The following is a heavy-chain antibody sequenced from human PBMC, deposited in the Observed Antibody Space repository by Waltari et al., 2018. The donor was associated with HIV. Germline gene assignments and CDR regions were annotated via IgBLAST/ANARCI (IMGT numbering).Heavy chain of an antibody. CDR1: VFTVGSHI. V-gene: IGHV3-48*04. Sequence: EVQLVTSGRGLVQPGGYRRLPCAASVFTVGSHIMNLVSHAPGKGLEWVSYISSSSTTINYADSVKGRFTISRDNAKNLLYLQMSSLRAEDTAVYFCARERFGSSYFGYWGQGTLVTVSS. CDR3: ARERFGSSYFGY. CDR2: ISSSSTTI. J-gene: IGHJ4*02. D-gene: IGHD6-6*01.